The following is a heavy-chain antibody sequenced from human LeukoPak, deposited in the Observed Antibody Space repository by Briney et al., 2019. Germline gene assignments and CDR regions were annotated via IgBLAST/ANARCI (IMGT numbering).Heavy chain of an antibody. D-gene: IGHD3-22*01. V-gene: IGHV4-39*01. CDR1: GGSISSSSYY. CDR3: ARHPMTSSWFDP. CDR2: IFYSGST. Sequence: SETLSLTCTVSGGSISSSSYYWGWIRQPPGKGLEWIGSIFYSGSTYYNPSLKSRVTISVDTSKNQFSLKLNSVTAADTAVYYCARHPMTSSWFDPWGQGTLVTVSS. J-gene: IGHJ5*02.